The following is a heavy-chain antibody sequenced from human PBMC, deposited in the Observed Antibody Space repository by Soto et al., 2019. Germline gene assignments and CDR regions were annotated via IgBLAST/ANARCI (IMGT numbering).Heavy chain of an antibody. V-gene: IGHV3-66*01. CDR1: GFTVSSNY. Sequence: GGSLRLSCAASGFTVSSNYMSWVRQAPGKGLEWVSVIYSGGSTYYADSVKGRFTISRDNSKNTLYLQMNSLRAEDTAVYYCARDRQVTGTTDYYYYYYMDVWGKGTTVTVSS. CDR3: ARDRQVTGTTDYYYYYYMDV. D-gene: IGHD1-7*01. J-gene: IGHJ6*03. CDR2: IYSGGST.